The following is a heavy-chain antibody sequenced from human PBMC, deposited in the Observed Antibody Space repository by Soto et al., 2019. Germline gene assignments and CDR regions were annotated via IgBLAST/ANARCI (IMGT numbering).Heavy chain of an antibody. Sequence: ASVKASCKASGYTFINYGVSWVRQAPGQGLEWMGWISAYNGDKKYAQNVQGRVTLTIDTSTSTAYMEMRTLRSDDTAAYYCARDGPHIPAVGDVWG. V-gene: IGHV1-18*01. D-gene: IGHD6-13*01. CDR3: ARDGPHIPAVGDV. J-gene: IGHJ6*02. CDR1: GYTFINYG. CDR2: ISAYNGDK.